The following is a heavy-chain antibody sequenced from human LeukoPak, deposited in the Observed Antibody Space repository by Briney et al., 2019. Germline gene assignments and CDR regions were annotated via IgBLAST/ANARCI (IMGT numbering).Heavy chain of an antibody. V-gene: IGHV3-21*01. CDR1: GFTFSSYR. CDR3: ARDPYSGLFDY. CDR2: FSSSSSYI. D-gene: IGHD4-11*01. Sequence: GGSLRLSCAASGFTFSSYRMNRVRQAPGEGLEWVSSFSSSSSYIYYADSVKGRFTISRDNAKDSLYLQMNSLRAEDTAVYYCARDPYSGLFDYWGQGTLVTVSS. J-gene: IGHJ4*02.